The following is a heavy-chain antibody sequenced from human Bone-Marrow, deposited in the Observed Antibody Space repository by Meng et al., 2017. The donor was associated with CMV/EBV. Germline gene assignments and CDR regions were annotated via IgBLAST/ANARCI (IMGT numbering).Heavy chain of an antibody. CDR3: AREVGSGCFDP. CDR1: VGSISNYY. CDR2: IYSSGST. J-gene: IGHJ5*02. V-gene: IGHV4-4*07. D-gene: IGHD1-26*01. Sequence: SLACSVSVGSISNYYWGWMRQPAGKGLEWIGRIYSSGSTNYNTSLKSRVTMSVDTSKNQFSLKLSSVTAADTAVYYCAREVGSGCFDPWGQGTLVTVSS.